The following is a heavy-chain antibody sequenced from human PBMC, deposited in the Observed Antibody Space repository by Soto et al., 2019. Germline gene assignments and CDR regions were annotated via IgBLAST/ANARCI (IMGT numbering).Heavy chain of an antibody. Sequence: QVQLVQSGAEVKKPESSVKVSCKAPGGTFSTYAISWVRQAPGQGLEWMGGIIPMFGTANYAQRFQYRVTITANASTNTVYMEMSSLRSEDTAVYFCSRGIQLWLRRINNGYSGWGQGTLVTVSS. J-gene: IGHJ4*02. CDR2: IIPMFGTA. CDR3: SRGIQLWLRRINNGYSG. D-gene: IGHD5-18*01. CDR1: GGTFSTYA. V-gene: IGHV1-69*12.